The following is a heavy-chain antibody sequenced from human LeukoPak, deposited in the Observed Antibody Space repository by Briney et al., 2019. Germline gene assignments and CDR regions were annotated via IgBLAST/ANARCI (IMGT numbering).Heavy chain of an antibody. D-gene: IGHD2-2*01. CDR3: ASWGSTNRGNYYYMDV. V-gene: IGHV1-2*02. Sequence: GASVKVSCKASGYTFTGYYMHWVRQAPGQGLEWMGWINPNSGGTNYAQKFQGRVTMTRDTSISTAYMELSRLRSDDTAVYYCASWGSTNRGNYYYMDVWGKGTTVTISS. CDR2: INPNSGGT. J-gene: IGHJ6*03. CDR1: GYTFTGYY.